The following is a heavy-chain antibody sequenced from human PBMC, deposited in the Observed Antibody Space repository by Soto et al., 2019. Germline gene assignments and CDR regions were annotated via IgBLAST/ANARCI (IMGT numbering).Heavy chain of an antibody. D-gene: IGHD3-22*01. CDR1: GGTFSSYA. CDR2: IIPIFGTA. V-gene: IGHV1-69*13. Sequence: ASVKVSCKASGGTFSSYAISWVRQAPGQGLEWMGGIIPIFGTANYAQKFQGRVTITADESTSTAYMELSSLRSEDTAVYYCARASADYYDSSGSIYYYGMDVWGQGTTVTVSS. J-gene: IGHJ6*02. CDR3: ARASADYYDSSGSIYYYGMDV.